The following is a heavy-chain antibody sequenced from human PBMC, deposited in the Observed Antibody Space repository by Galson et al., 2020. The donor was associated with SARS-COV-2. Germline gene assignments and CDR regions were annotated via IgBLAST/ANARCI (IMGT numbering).Heavy chain of an antibody. V-gene: IGHV3-53*01. CDR1: GFTVSDNY. CDR2: IYSGGST. D-gene: IGHD6-13*01. CDR3: ARGDGSSLHPRYGYSYYPMDV. J-gene: IGHJ6*02. Sequence: GGSLRLSCAASGFTVSDNYMTWVRQAPGKGLEWVSLIYSGGSTYYADSVKGRFTISRDNSKNTLYLQMNSLRAEDTAVYYCARGDGSSLHPRYGYSYYPMDVWGQGTTVTVSS.